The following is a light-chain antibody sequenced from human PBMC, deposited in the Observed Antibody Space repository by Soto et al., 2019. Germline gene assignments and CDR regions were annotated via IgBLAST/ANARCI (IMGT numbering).Light chain of an antibody. J-gene: IGKJ1*01. CDR1: QSVSSY. Sequence: EIGLTQSPATLSLSPGERATLSCRASQSVSSYLAWYQQKPGQAPRLLIYDAANRATGIPARIGGSGSGTDFTLTISSLEPEDFAVYYCQQRSSWPWTFGQGTKVDIK. V-gene: IGKV3-11*01. CDR2: DAA. CDR3: QQRSSWPWT.